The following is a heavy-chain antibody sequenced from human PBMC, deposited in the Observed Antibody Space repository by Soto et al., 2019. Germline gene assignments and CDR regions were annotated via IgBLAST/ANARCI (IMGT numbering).Heavy chain of an antibody. V-gene: IGHV1-69*18. D-gene: IGHD3-10*01. CDR1: GDTFSGYP. Sequence: QVQLVQSGAELKKPGSSGKVSCKASGDTFSGYPINWVRQAPGEGLEWMGRIIPVFGTTNDAQRFEGRVTFTADESTNTAYMELRGLLSEDTAVYYCARDGGFGELKYWGPGTLVTVSS. CDR3: ARDGGFGELKY. J-gene: IGHJ4*02. CDR2: IIPVFGTT.